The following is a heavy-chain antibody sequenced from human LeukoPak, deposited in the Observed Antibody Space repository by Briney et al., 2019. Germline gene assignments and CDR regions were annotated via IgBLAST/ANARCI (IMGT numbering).Heavy chain of an antibody. Sequence: GGSLRLSCAASGFTFSDYYMSWVRQAPGKGLEWVSAISGSGGSTYYADSVKGRFTISRDNSKNTLYLQMNSLRAEDTAVYYCAKDMVRGVIITTEYYFDYWGQGTLVTVSS. CDR1: GFTFSDYY. CDR3: AKDMVRGVIITTEYYFDY. D-gene: IGHD3-10*01. V-gene: IGHV3-23*01. J-gene: IGHJ4*02. CDR2: ISGSGGST.